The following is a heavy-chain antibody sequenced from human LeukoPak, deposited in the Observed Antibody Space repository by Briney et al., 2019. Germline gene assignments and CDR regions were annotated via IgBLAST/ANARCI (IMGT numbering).Heavy chain of an antibody. CDR1: GGSISNYY. J-gene: IGHJ4*02. V-gene: IGHV4-59*08. CDR3: ARLPSGSSPFDY. CDR2: IYSSGST. D-gene: IGHD3-10*01. Sequence: SETLSLTCTVSGGSISNYYWTWIRQSPGKGLEWIGYIYSSGSTKYNPSLKSRVTISVDTSKNQFSLNLSSVTAADMALYYCARLPSGSSPFDYWGQGTLVTVSS.